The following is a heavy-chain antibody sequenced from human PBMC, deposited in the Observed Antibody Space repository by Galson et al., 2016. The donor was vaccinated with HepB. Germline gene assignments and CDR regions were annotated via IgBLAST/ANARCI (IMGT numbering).Heavy chain of an antibody. V-gene: IGHV3-21*01. Sequence: SLRLSCAASGFTFSSYSMNRVRQAPGKGLEWVSSISGSSSYIYYADSVKGRFTISRDNPKKSLYLQMSSLRAEDAAVYYCTRDPLRRDGYNSRGDDNYWGQGTLVTVSS. CDR1: GFTFSSYS. CDR3: TRDPLRRDGYNSRGDDNY. CDR2: ISGSSSYI. D-gene: IGHD5-24*01. J-gene: IGHJ4*02.